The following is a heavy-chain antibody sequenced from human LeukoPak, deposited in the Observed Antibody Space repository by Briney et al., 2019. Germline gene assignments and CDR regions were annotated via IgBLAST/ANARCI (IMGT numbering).Heavy chain of an antibody. D-gene: IGHD3-22*01. V-gene: IGHV3-74*01. CDR1: GFTFSSYW. J-gene: IGHJ3*02. Sequence: PGGSLRLSCAASGFTFSSYWMHWVRQAPGKGLVWVSRINSDGTRTSYADSVKGRFTISRDNAKNTLYLQMNSLRAEDTAVYYCARGRRVYYYDSSGYLDAFDIWGQGTMVTVSS. CDR2: INSDGTRT. CDR3: ARGRRVYYYDSSGYLDAFDI.